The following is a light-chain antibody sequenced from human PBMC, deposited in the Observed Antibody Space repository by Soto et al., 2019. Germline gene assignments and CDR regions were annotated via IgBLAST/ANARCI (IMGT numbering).Light chain of an antibody. J-gene: IGLJ2*01. V-gene: IGLV2-14*01. Sequence: QSALTQPASVSGSPGQSITISCTGTSSDVGGYNYVSWYQQHPGKAPKLMIYDVSNRPSGVSNRFSGSKSGNTASLTISGLQAEDEADYYCSSHTSSSTVVFGGGTTLTVL. CDR3: SSHTSSSTVV. CDR1: SSDVGGYNY. CDR2: DVS.